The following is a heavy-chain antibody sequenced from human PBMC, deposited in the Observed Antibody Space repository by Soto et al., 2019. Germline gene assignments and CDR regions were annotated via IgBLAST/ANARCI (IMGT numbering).Heavy chain of an antibody. Sequence: QVQLVESGGDLVKPGGSLRLSCAASGFTFSDYYMSWIRQAPGKGLEWVLYISSSSSYTNYADSVKGRFTISRDNAKNSLYLQMNSLRAENTAVYYCARDHTFVYGGNSRWGQGTLVTVSS. CDR3: ARDHTFVYGGNSR. D-gene: IGHD4-17*01. J-gene: IGHJ4*02. CDR1: GFTFSDYY. CDR2: ISSSSSYT. V-gene: IGHV3-11*06.